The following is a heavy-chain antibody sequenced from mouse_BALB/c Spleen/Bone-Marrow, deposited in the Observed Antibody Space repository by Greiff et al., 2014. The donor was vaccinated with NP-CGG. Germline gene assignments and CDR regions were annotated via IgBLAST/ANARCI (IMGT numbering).Heavy chain of an antibody. CDR2: ISNGSSTI. CDR3: ARKGAMITHYYAMDY. V-gene: IGHV5-17*02. CDR1: GFTFSSFG. J-gene: IGHJ4*01. Sequence: DVMLVESGGGLVQPEGSRKLSCAASGFTFSSFGMHWVRQAPEKGLEWVAYISNGSSTIYYADTVKGRFTISRDNPKNTLFLQMTSLRSEDTAMYYCARKGAMITHYYAMDYWGQGTSVTVSS. D-gene: IGHD2-4*01.